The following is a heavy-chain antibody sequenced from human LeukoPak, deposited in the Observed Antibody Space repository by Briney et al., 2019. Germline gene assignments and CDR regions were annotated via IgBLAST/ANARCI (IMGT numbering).Heavy chain of an antibody. Sequence: PSETLSLTCTVSGGSISSSSYYWGWIRQPPGKGLEWIGSIYYSGSTYYNPSLKSRVTISVDTSKNQFSLKLSSVTAADTAVYYCARGLGSGWPYYYYYMDVWGKGTTVTVSS. CDR1: GGSISSSSYY. J-gene: IGHJ6*03. CDR3: ARGLGSGWPYYYYYMDV. V-gene: IGHV4-39*07. CDR2: IYYSGST. D-gene: IGHD6-19*01.